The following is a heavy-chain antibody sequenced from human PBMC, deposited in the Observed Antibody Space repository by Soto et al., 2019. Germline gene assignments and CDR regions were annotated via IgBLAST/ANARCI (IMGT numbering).Heavy chain of an antibody. D-gene: IGHD1-1*01. Sequence: VQLVESGGGLVQPGGSLRLSCAASGFTFNTYEMNWVRQAPGKGLEWVSYISSSGSTMYYADSVKGRFTISRDNAKNSLFLQINSLRAEDTAVYYCANSERRPNAFDIWGQGTLVTVSS. CDR1: GFTFNTYE. J-gene: IGHJ3*02. V-gene: IGHV3-48*03. CDR2: ISSSGSTM. CDR3: ANSERRPNAFDI.